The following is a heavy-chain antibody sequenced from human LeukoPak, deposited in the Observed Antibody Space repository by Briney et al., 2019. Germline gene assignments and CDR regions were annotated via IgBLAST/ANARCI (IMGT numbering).Heavy chain of an antibody. CDR2: ISSSSSYI. V-gene: IGHV3-21*01. J-gene: IGHJ4*02. D-gene: IGHD5-12*01. CDR1: GFTFSSYS. CDR3: ARDPQGGYSGYDFDY. Sequence: GGSLRLSCAASGFTFSSYSMNWVRQAPGKGMECVSSISSSSSYIYYADSVKGRFTISRDNAKNSLYLQMNSLRAEDTAVYYCARDPQGGYSGYDFDYWGQGTLVTVSS.